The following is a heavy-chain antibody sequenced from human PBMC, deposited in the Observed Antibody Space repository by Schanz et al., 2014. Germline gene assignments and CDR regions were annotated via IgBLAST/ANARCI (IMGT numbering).Heavy chain of an antibody. CDR1: GYTFISYG. CDR3: TRGGYSYALSAFDI. J-gene: IGHJ3*02. D-gene: IGHD5-18*01. Sequence: QVQVVQSGAEVKKPGASVKVSCKASGYTFISYGIKWVRQAPGQGLEWMGWITAYNGDTNYALKLQGRATMTTDTSTGTAYMELRSLRSDDTALYYCTRGGYSYALSAFDIWGQGTMVTVSS. V-gene: IGHV1-18*01. CDR2: ITAYNGDT.